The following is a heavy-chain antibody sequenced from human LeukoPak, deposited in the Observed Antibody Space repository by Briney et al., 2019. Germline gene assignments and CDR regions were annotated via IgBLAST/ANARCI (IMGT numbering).Heavy chain of an antibody. D-gene: IGHD6-13*01. V-gene: IGHV1-58*02. CDR1: GFTFTSSA. CDR3: AAGDIAAAGTVP. Sequence: SVKVSCKASGFTFTSSAMQWVRHARGQRLEWIGWIVVGSGNTNYAQKFQERVTITRDMSTSTAYMELSSLRSEDTAVYYCAAGDIAAAGTVPWGQGTLVTVSS. J-gene: IGHJ5*02. CDR2: IVVGSGNT.